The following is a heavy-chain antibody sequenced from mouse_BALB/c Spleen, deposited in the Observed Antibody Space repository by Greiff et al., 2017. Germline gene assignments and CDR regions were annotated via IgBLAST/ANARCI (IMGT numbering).Heavy chain of an antibody. CDR1: GYSITSGYY. V-gene: IGHV3-6*02. J-gene: IGHJ3*01. Sequence: VQLKESGPGLVKPSQSLSLTCSVTGYSITSGYYWNWIRQFPGNKLEWMGYISYDGSNNYNPSLKNRISITRDTSKNQFFLKLNSVTTEDTATYYCARTLTGTGWFAYWGQGTLVTVSA. CDR3: ARTLTGTGWFAY. CDR2: ISYDGSN. D-gene: IGHD4-1*01.